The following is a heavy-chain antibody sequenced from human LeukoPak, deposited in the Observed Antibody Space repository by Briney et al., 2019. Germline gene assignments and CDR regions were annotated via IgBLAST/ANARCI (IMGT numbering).Heavy chain of an antibody. Sequence: KSSETLSLTCTVSGGSIINYYWSWIRQPPGKTLEWIGYIIYGGSTNYNPSLKSRLTISIDTSKNQFSLSLGSVTASDTAVYYCAVDLQPGDPQIDYWGQGTLVTVSS. CDR2: IIYGGST. J-gene: IGHJ4*02. V-gene: IGHV4-59*08. CDR3: AVDLQPGDPQIDY. D-gene: IGHD1-14*01. CDR1: GGSIINYY.